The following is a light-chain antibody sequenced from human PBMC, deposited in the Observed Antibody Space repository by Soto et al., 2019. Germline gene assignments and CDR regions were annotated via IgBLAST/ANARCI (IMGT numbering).Light chain of an antibody. CDR1: QSVSTR. CDR2: AAS. J-gene: IGKJ1*01. Sequence: EMLTTHFPFRVSAAVEKRVTITCRASQSVSTRLAWHQQKPGKAPKVLIYAASTLQTGVPLRFSVSSSGTEFTLTTSSLQPDDFATYYCQHYYDYPGTFGQGTKVDIK. V-gene: IGKV1-5*01. CDR3: QHYYDYPGT.